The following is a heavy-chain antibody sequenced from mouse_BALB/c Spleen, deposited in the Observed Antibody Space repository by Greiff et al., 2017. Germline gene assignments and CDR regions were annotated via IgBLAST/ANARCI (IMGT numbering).Heavy chain of an antibody. V-gene: IGHV5-4*02. CDR1: GFTFSDYY. CDR2: ISDGGSYT. D-gene: IGHD2-3*01. J-gene: IGHJ4*01. Sequence: DVKLVESGGGLVKPGGSLKLSCAASGFTFSDYYMYWVRQTPEKRLEWVATISDGGSYTYYPDSVKGRFTISRDNAKNNLYLQMSSLKSEDTAMYYCARAVYDGYYNYAMDYWGQGTSVTVSA. CDR3: ARAVYDGYYNYAMDY.